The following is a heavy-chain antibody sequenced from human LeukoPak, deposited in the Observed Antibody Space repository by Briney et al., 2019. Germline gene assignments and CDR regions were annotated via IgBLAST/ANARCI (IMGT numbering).Heavy chain of an antibody. CDR1: GFTFSSYS. V-gene: IGHV3-21*04. CDR2: ISSSSSYI. J-gene: IGHJ1*01. Sequence: GGSLRLSCAASGFTFSSYSMNWVRQAPGKGLEWVSSISSSSSYIYYADSVKGRFTISRDNSKNTLYLQMNSLRAEDTAVYYCAKDRRTDYGDYYAAEYFQHWGQGTLVTVSS. CDR3: AKDRRTDYGDYYAAEYFQH. D-gene: IGHD4-17*01.